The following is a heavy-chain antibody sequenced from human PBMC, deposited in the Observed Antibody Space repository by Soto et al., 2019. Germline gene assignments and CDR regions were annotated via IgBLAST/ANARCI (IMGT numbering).Heavy chain of an antibody. J-gene: IGHJ6*02. Sequence: SQTLSLTCTVSGGSISSYYWSWIRQPPGKGLEWIGYIYYSGSTNYNPSLKSRVTISVDTSKNQFSLKLSSVTAADTAVYYCASSLRDDFWSGYFGGYYYYGMDVWGQGTTVTVSS. CDR1: GGSISSYY. CDR3: ASSLRDDFWSGYFGGYYYYGMDV. D-gene: IGHD3-3*01. CDR2: IYYSGST. V-gene: IGHV4-59*01.